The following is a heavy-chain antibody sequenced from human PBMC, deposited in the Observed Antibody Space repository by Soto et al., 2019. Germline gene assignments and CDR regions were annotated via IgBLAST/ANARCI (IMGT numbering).Heavy chain of an antibody. Sequence: EVKLVESGGGLVQPGGSLRLSCRDSGFTFSCDWMTWVRQAPGKGLDWVSRIDPYDTGISYADSVQGRFIIFRDNAKRTLYLQMNSLRPEDTAVYYCTRETVGDRDYWGQGTLVTVS. CDR3: TRETVGDRDY. CDR1: GFTFSCDW. J-gene: IGHJ4*02. CDR2: IDPYDTGI. V-gene: IGHV3-74*01. D-gene: IGHD4-17*01.